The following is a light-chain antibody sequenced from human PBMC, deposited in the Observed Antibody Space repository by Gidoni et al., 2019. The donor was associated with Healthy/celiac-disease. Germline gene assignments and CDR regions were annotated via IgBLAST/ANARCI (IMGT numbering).Light chain of an antibody. CDR1: KLGDKY. V-gene: IGLV3-1*01. Sequence: SYEVTQPPSVSVSPGQTASITCSGDKLGDKYACWYQQKPGQSPVLVIPERFSGSNSGNTATLTISGTQAMDEADYYCQAWDSSTAVFGGGTKLTVL. J-gene: IGLJ2*01. CDR3: QAWDSSTAV.